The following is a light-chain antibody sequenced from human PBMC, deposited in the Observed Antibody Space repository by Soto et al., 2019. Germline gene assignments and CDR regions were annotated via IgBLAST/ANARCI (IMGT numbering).Light chain of an antibody. Sequence: DIQMTQSPSSLSASVGDRVTITCRASQSISNYLAWYQQKPGTVPKLLISAASTLQTGVPSWFSGGGSGTDFTLTISSLQPEDVATYYCQKYNSAPWTFGQGTKVDIK. J-gene: IGKJ1*01. CDR3: QKYNSAPWT. CDR1: QSISNY. V-gene: IGKV1-27*01. CDR2: AAS.